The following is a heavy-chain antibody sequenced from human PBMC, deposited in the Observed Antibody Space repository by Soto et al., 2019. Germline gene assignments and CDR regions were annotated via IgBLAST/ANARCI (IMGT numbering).Heavy chain of an antibody. CDR2: INHSGST. V-gene: IGHV4-34*01. CDR1: GGSFSGYY. D-gene: IGHD3-9*01. J-gene: IGHJ5*02. CDR3: AREDILTGHNWFDP. Sequence: TLSLTCAVYGGSFSGYYWSWIRQPPGKGLEWIGEINHSGSTNYNPSLKSRVTISVDTSKNQFSLKLSSVTAADTAVYYCAREDILTGHNWFDPWGQGTLVTVSS.